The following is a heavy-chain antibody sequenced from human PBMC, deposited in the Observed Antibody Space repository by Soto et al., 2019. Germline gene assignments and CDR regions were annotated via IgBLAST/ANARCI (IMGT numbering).Heavy chain of an antibody. V-gene: IGHV1-18*04. CDR2: ISAYNGNT. CDR3: ARDRRGRLGYYYGMDV. D-gene: IGHD3-16*01. CDR1: GYTFTSYG. Sequence: GASVKVSCKASGYTFTSYGISWVRQAPGQGLEWMGWISAYNGNTNYAQKLQGRVTMTTDTSTSTAYMELRSLRSDDTAVYYCARDRRGRLGYYYGMDVWGQGTTVTVSS. J-gene: IGHJ6*02.